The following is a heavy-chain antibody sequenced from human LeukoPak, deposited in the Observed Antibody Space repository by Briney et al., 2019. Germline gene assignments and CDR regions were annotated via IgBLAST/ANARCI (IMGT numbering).Heavy chain of an antibody. V-gene: IGHV4-30-4*01. CDR2: IDDRGNT. Sequence: SETLSLTCTVSGGSISRGDYYWGWIRQPPGTGLEWIGNIDDRGNTDYNPSLKSRVTISIDTSKNQFSLKLKSVTAADTAVYYCAREQQGYCSSSSCLFDFWGQGTMVTVSS. J-gene: IGHJ3*01. CDR1: GGSISRGDYY. CDR3: AREQQGYCSSSSCLFDF. D-gene: IGHD2-15*01.